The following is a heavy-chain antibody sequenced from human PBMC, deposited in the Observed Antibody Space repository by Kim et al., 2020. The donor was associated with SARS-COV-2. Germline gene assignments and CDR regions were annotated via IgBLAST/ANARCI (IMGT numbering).Heavy chain of an antibody. CDR2: XSCSGXTT. V-gene: IGHV3-23*01. CDR3: XXPRXXXYW. CDR1: GFTFSNYG. Sequence: GGSLRLSCAASGFTFSNYGMSWVRQAPGKGLXWVSGXSCSGXTTTYADPVKGRXXXSRXXXKNXXXLXXXSLXXXDTXXXYXXXPRXXXYW. J-gene: IGHJ2*01.